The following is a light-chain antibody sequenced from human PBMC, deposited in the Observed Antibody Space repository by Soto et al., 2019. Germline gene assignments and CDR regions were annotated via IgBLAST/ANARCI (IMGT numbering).Light chain of an antibody. V-gene: IGLV2-14*01. J-gene: IGLJ2*01. Sequence: QSALTQPASVSGSPGQSITISCTGTSSDIGVYNYVSWYQQHPGKAPKLMIYDVSNRPSGVSNRFSGSKSGNTASLTISGLQAEDEADYYCSLYTTTSTVVFGGGTKVTVL. CDR3: SLYTTTSTVV. CDR2: DVS. CDR1: SSDIGVYNY.